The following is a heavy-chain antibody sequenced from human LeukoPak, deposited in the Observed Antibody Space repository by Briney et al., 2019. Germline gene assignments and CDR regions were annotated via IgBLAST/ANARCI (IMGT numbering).Heavy chain of an antibody. CDR1: GYTFTCYG. V-gene: IGHV1-18*01. J-gene: IGHJ5*02. CDR2: ISAYNGNT. D-gene: IGHD6-13*01. Sequence: ASVNVSCKASGYTFTCYGISWVRQAPGQGLEWMGFISAYNGNTNYPQKLQGRVTMTTDTSTSTAYMEMRSLRSDDTAVYYCARASGIAAAGMFDPWGQGTLVAVSS. CDR3: ARASGIAAAGMFDP.